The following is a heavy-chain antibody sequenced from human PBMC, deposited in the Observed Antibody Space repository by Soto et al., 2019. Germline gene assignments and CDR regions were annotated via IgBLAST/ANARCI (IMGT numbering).Heavy chain of an antibody. CDR3: ARVASGGMNYYYYYYMDV. CDR1: GGSISSYY. D-gene: IGHD3-16*01. V-gene: IGHV4-59*08. J-gene: IGHJ6*03. Sequence: SKTLSLTCTVSGGSISSYYWSWIRQPPGKGLEWIGYIYYSGSTNYNPSLKSRVTISVDTSKNQFSLKLSSVTAADTAVYYCARVASGGMNYYYYYYMDVWGKGTTVTVSS. CDR2: IYYSGST.